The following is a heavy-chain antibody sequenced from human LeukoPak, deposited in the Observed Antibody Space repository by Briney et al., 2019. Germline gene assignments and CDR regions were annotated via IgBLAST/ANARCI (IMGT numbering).Heavy chain of an antibody. J-gene: IGHJ4*02. CDR3: AVDIAAAGKSDFA. V-gene: IGHV1-2*02. D-gene: IGHD6-13*01. CDR1: GYTFIGYY. CDR2: INPNSGGT. Sequence: ASVKVSCKASGYTFIGYYMHWVRQAPGQGLEWMGWINPNSGGTNYAQKFQGRVTMTRDTSISTAYMELSRLRSDDTAVYYCAVDIAAAGKSDFAWGQGTLVTVSS.